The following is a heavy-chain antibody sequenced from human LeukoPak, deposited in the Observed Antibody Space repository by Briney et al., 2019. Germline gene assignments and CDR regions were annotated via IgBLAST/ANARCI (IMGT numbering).Heavy chain of an antibody. CDR1: GFTFRSYS. Sequence: GGSLRLSCEASGFTFRSYSMNWVRQAPGKGLEWVSSISSSSSYIYYADSLKGRFTISRDNAKNSLYLQMNSLRAEDTAVYYCASHYGDYPYLDYWGLGTLVTVSS. D-gene: IGHD4-17*01. CDR2: ISSSSSYI. V-gene: IGHV3-21*01. CDR3: ASHYGDYPYLDY. J-gene: IGHJ4*02.